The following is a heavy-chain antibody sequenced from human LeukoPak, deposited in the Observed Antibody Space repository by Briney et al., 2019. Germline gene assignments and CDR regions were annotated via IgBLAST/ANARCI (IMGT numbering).Heavy chain of an antibody. J-gene: IGHJ4*02. Sequence: GGSLRLSCAASGFTFSNYWMNWVRQAPGKGLEWVANIKEDGSEKYYVDSVKGRFTISRDNAKKSLYLQMDSLRAEDTAVYYCARDSQHLNFDHWGQGTLVTVSS. D-gene: IGHD3-3*02. CDR3: ARDSQHLNFDH. CDR2: IKEDGSEK. CDR1: GFTFSNYW. V-gene: IGHV3-7*04.